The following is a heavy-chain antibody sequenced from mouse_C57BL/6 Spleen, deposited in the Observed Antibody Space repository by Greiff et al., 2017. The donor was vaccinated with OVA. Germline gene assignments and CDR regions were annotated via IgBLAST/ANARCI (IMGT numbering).Heavy chain of an antibody. J-gene: IGHJ4*01. CDR3: ARFDYYYGYYAMDY. V-gene: IGHV1-22*01. CDR2: INPNNGGT. CDR1: GYTFTDYN. D-gene: IGHD1-1*01. Sequence: VQLQQSGPELVKPGASVKMSCKASGYTFTDYNMHWVKQSHGKSLEWIGYINPNNGGTSYNQKFKGKATLTVNKSSSTAYMELRSLTSENSAVYYCARFDYYYGYYAMDYWGQGTSVTVSA.